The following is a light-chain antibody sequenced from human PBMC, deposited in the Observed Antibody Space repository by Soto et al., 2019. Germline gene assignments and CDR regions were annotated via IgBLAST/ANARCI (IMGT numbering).Light chain of an antibody. Sequence: EIVLTQSPVTLSLSPGERASLSCRASQSIASHLAWYQQKPGQAPRLLIYDASNRATGIPARFSGSGSGTDFTLTISSLEPEDFAVYYCQQRSNWPITFGQGTRLEIK. J-gene: IGKJ5*01. CDR1: QSIASH. CDR3: QQRSNWPIT. CDR2: DAS. V-gene: IGKV3-11*01.